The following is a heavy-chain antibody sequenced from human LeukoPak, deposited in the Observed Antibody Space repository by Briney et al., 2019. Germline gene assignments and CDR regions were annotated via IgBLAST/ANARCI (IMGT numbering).Heavy chain of an antibody. CDR3: ARDLRLVSNYCDSSGYYHGY. CDR2: ISAYNGNT. D-gene: IGHD3-22*01. Sequence: ASVKVSSKASGYTFTSYGISWVRQAPGQGLEWMGWISAYNGNTNYAQKLQGRVTMTTDTSTSTAYMELRSLRSDDTAVYYCARDLRLVSNYCDSSGYYHGYWGQGTLVAVSS. CDR1: GYTFTSYG. J-gene: IGHJ4*02. V-gene: IGHV1-18*01.